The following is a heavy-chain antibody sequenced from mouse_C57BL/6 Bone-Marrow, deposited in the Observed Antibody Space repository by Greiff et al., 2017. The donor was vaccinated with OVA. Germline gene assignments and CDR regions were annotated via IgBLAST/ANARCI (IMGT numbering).Heavy chain of an antibody. V-gene: IGHV3-6*01. D-gene: IGHD1-1*01. CDR1: GYSITSGYY. CDR3: ARGDYYGSSPAWFAY. Sequence: DVKLQESGPGLVKPSQSLSLTCSVTGYSITSGYYWNWIRQFPGNTLEWMGYIRYDGSNNYNPSLTNRISITRDTSKNQFFLKLNAVTTEDTATYYGARGDYYGSSPAWFAYWGQGTLVTVSA. CDR2: IRYDGSN. J-gene: IGHJ3*01.